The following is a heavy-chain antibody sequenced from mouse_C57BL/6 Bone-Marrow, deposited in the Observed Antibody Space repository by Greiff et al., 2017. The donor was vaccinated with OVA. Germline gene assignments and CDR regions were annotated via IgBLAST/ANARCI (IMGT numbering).Heavy chain of an antibody. V-gene: IGHV1-55*01. CDR2: IYPGSGST. Sequence: VQLQQPGAELVKPGASVKMSCKASGYTFTSYWITWVKQRPGQGLEWIGDIYPGSGSTNYNEKFKSKATLTVDTSSSTAYMQLSSLTSEDSAVYYCARTIYYDYPFAYWGQGTLVTVSA. D-gene: IGHD2-4*01. CDR3: ARTIYYDYPFAY. J-gene: IGHJ3*01. CDR1: GYTFTSYW.